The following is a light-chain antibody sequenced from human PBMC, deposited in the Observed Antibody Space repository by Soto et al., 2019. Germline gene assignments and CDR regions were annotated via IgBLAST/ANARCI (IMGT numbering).Light chain of an antibody. CDR1: KLGDKY. J-gene: IGLJ2*01. V-gene: IGLV3-1*01. Sequence: SYELTQPPSVSVSPGKTASITCSGDKLGDKYACWYQQKPGQSPVLVIYQDTKRPSGIPERFSGSNSGNTATLTISGTQALDEADYYCQARDSSIVVFGGGTKLTVL. CDR2: QDT. CDR3: QARDSSIVV.